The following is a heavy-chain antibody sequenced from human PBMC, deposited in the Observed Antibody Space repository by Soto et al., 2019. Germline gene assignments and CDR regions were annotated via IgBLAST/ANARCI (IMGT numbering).Heavy chain of an antibody. J-gene: IGHJ4*02. V-gene: IGHV1-69*13. CDR3: AGGYYVLDF. D-gene: IGHD3-10*02. CDR2: ITPLFGTA. Sequence: RASVKVSCKASGITFKSYGLSWVRQAPGQGLEWMGGITPLFGTANYAQNFQGRVTITADDSTTTAHMELSRLRSEDTAVYYCAGGYYVLDFWGQGTLLTVSS. CDR1: GITFKSYG.